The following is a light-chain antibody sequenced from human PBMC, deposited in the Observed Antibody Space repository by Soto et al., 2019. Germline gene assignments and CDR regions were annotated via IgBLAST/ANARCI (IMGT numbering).Light chain of an antibody. J-gene: IGKJ1*01. CDR2: DAS. CDR3: QQYNSYSRT. Sequence: VQMTQSPSTLSASVGDRVTITCRASQSISSWLAWYQQKPGKAPKLLIYDASSLESGVPSRFSGSGSGTDFTLTISGLQPDDFATYYCQQYNSYSRTFGQGTKVAIK. CDR1: QSISSW. V-gene: IGKV1-5*01.